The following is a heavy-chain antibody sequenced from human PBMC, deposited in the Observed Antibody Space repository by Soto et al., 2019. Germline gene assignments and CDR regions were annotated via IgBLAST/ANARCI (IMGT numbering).Heavy chain of an antibody. J-gene: IGHJ6*02. CDR2: ISGSGGST. CDR1: GFTFSSYA. Sequence: EVQLLESGGGLVQPGGSLRLSCAASGFTFSSYAMSWVRQAPGKGLEWVSAISGSGGSTYYADSVKGRFTISKDDSKNTLYLQMNSLRAEDTAVYYCVRDDYGLDVWGQGTAVIVSS. CDR3: VRDDYGLDV. V-gene: IGHV3-23*01.